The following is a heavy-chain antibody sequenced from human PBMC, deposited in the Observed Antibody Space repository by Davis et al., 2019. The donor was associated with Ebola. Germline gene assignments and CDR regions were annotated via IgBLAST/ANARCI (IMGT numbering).Heavy chain of an antibody. D-gene: IGHD3-3*01. CDR3: AREPPYDFWSGHIDY. J-gene: IGHJ4*02. Sequence: FTFSRDNAKNSLYLQMNSLRDEDTAVYYCAREPPYDFWSGHIDYWGQGTLVTVSS. V-gene: IGHV3-48*02.